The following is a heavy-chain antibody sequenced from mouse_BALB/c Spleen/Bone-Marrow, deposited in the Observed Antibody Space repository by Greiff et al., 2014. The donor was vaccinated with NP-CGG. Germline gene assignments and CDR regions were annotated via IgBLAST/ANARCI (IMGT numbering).Heavy chain of an antibody. CDR2: ISYSGST. V-gene: IGHV3-8*02. J-gene: IGHJ4*01. CDR3: ARSGSSGYHYYAMDY. D-gene: IGHD3-1*01. Sequence: EVQLVESGPSLVKPSQTLSLTCSVTGDSITSGYWNWIRKLPGNKLEYMGYISYSGSTYYNPSLKSRISITRDTSKNLYYLQLNSVTTKDTATYYCARSGSSGYHYYAMDYWGQGTSVTVSS. CDR1: GDSITSGY.